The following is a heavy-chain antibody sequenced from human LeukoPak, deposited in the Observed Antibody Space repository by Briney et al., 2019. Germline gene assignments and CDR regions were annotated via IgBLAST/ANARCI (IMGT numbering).Heavy chain of an antibody. CDR3: ARVTVSSSEVIFDY. D-gene: IGHD2-21*01. J-gene: IGHJ4*02. CDR2: INGDGSTI. V-gene: IGHV3-74*01. Sequence: GRSLRLSCAASGFTLSNYWMHWVRQAAGKGLVWVSRINGDGSTITYGDSVRGRFTISRDSARNTLYLQMNSLRAEDTAVYYCARVTVSSSEVIFDYWGQGSLVTVSS. CDR1: GFTLSNYW.